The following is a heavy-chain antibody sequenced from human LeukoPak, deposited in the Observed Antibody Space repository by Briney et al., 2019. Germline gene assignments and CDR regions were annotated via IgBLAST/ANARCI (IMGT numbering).Heavy chain of an antibody. CDR1: GYTFTGYY. J-gene: IGHJ3*02. V-gene: IGHV1-2*02. Sequence: ASVKVSCKASGYTFTGYYMHWVRQAPGQGLEWMGWINPNSGGTNYAQKFQGRVTMTRDTSISTAYMELSRLRSDDTAVYYCARGFAYYDSSGYFGHNAFDIWGQGTMVTVSS. CDR3: ARGFAYYDSSGYFGHNAFDI. D-gene: IGHD3-22*01. CDR2: INPNSGGT.